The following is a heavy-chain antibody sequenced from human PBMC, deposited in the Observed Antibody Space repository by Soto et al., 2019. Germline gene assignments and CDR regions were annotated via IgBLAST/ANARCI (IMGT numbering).Heavy chain of an antibody. CDR1: GFTFSSYA. J-gene: IGHJ3*02. CDR3: ARDFFPYGGNANDAFDI. D-gene: IGHD4-17*01. CDR2: ISYDGSNK. V-gene: IGHV3-30-3*01. Sequence: GGSLRLSSAASGFTFSSYAMHWVRQAPGKGLEWVAVISYDGSNKYYADSVKGRFTISRDNSKNTLYLQMNSLRAEDTAVYYCARDFFPYGGNANDAFDIWGQGTMVTVSS.